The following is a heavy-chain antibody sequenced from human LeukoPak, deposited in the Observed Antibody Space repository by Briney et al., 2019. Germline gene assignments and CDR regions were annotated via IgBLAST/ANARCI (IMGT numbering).Heavy chain of an antibody. CDR2: INSDGSST. CDR3: AREAESTGAWYMDV. CDR1: GFTFSSYW. Sequence: GGSLRLSCAASGFTFSSYWMHWVRHAPGKGLVWVSRINSDGSSTNYADSVKGRFTISRDNAKNTLYLQMNSLRVEDTAVYYCAREAESTGAWYMDVWGKGTTVTVSS. J-gene: IGHJ6*03. V-gene: IGHV3-74*01. D-gene: IGHD1-1*01.